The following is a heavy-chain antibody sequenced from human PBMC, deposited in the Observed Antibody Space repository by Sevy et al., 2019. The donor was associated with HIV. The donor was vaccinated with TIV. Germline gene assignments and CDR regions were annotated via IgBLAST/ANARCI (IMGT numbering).Heavy chain of an antibody. V-gene: IGHV3-30*04. D-gene: IGHD2-21*01. CDR3: ARDEGGGYSLDQ. CDR2: ISFDGSDN. Sequence: GGSLRLSCAASRFTFSSYAMHWVRQAPGKGLGWVAVISFDGSDNYYADSVKGRFTISRDNSKNTLYLQMNSLRADDTAVYYCARDEGGGYSLDQWGQGTLVTVSS. CDR1: RFTFSSYA. J-gene: IGHJ4*02.